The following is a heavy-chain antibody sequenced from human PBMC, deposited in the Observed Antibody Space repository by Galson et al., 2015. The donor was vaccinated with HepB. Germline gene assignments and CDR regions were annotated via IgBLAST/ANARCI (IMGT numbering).Heavy chain of an antibody. CDR1: GFTFSSYG. CDR2: ISSTSGTV. V-gene: IGHV3-48*02. Sequence: SLRLSCAASGFTFSSYGMNWVRQAPGKRLEWVSYISSTSGTVYYADSVKGRFTISRDNAKNSLYLQVNSLRDEDTAVYYCARGGVGGLLIDYWGQGTLVTVSS. J-gene: IGHJ4*02. D-gene: IGHD3-16*01. CDR3: ARGGVGGLLIDY.